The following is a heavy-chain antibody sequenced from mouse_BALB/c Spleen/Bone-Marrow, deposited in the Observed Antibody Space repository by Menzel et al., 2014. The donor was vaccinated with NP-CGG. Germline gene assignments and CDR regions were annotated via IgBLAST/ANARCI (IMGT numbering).Heavy chain of an antibody. D-gene: IGHD1-1*01. J-gene: IGHJ4*01. Sequence: QVQLQQPGAELVKPGASVKLSCKASGYIFTNYWMHWVKQRPGQGLSWIGEINPTNGRSNYNEKFKSKATLTVDKSSSTAYMQLSSLTSEDSAVYYCVRRGDYYGAMDYWGQGTSVTVSS. V-gene: IGHV1S81*02. CDR2: INPTNGRS. CDR1: GYIFTNYW. CDR3: VRRGDYYGAMDY.